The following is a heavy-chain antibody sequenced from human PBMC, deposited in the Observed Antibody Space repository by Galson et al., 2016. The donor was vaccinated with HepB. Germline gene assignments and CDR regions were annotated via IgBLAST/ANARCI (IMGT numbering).Heavy chain of an antibody. Sequence: SVKVSCKTSGYTFTSSGISWVRQAPGQGLEWMGWISGYNGHIQYAQKFQDRVTVTADTSTSTAYMELRSLNSDDTAIYYCVRDYSYMPDYWGRGTLVIVSS. CDR2: ISGYNGHI. D-gene: IGHD2-15*01. J-gene: IGHJ2*01. V-gene: IGHV1-18*01. CDR1: GYTFTSSG. CDR3: VRDYSYMPDY.